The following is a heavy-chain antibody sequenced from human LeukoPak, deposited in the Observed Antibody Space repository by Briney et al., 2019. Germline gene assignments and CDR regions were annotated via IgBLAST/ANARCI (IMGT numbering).Heavy chain of an antibody. V-gene: IGHV4-39*01. CDR3: ARPGRNYYDSSPLEYFQH. Sequence: SETLSLTCTVSGGSISSSSYYWCWIRQPPGKGLEWIGSIYYSGSTYYNPSLKSRVTISVDTSKNQFSLKLSSVTAADTAVYYCARPGRNYYDSSPLEYFQHWGQGTLVTVSS. J-gene: IGHJ1*01. CDR1: GGSISSSSYY. D-gene: IGHD3-22*01. CDR2: IYYSGST.